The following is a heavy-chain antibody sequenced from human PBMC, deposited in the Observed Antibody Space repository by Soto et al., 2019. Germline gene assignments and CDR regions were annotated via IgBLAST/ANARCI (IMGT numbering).Heavy chain of an antibody. CDR3: ATSDPDYYDSSGYYSG. J-gene: IGHJ4*02. CDR1: GGSISSSNW. CDR2: IYHSGST. Sequence: PSETLSLTCAVSGGSISSSNWWSWVRQPPGKGLEWIGEIYHSGSTNYNPSLKSRVTISVDKSKNQFSLKLSSVTAADTAVYYCATSDPDYYDSSGYYSGWGQGTLVTVSS. D-gene: IGHD3-22*01. V-gene: IGHV4-4*02.